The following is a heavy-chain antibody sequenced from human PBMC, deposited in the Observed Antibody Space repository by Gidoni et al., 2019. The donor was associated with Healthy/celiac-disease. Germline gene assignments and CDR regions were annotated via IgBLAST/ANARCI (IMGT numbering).Heavy chain of an antibody. CDR2: IWYDGSNK. D-gene: IGHD2-8*01. CDR3: ARDPIVLMVYAHRGGAFDI. CDR1: GFTFSSYG. Sequence: QVQLVESGGGVVQPGRALRLSCAASGFTFSSYGMHWVRPAPGQGLGWVAVIWYDGSNKYYADSVKGRFTISRDNSKNTLYLQMNSLRAEDTAVYYCARDPIVLMVYAHRGGAFDIWGQGTMVTVSS. J-gene: IGHJ3*02. V-gene: IGHV3-33*01.